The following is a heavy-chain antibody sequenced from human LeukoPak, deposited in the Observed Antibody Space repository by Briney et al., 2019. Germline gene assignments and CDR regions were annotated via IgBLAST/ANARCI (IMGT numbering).Heavy chain of an antibody. J-gene: IGHJ4*02. CDR1: GFSFNTYN. CDR2: ISTASIYI. Sequence: MPGGSLRLSCAASGFSFNTYNMNWVRQAPGKGLEWVSSISTASIYIYYADSVKGRFTISRDNARNSLYLRMNSLRAEDTAVYYCARDPGAYSSSPIDYWGQGTLVTVSS. V-gene: IGHV3-21*01. D-gene: IGHD6-6*01. CDR3: ARDPGAYSSSPIDY.